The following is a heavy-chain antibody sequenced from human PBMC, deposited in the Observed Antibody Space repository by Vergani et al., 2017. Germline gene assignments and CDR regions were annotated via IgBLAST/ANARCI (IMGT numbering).Heavy chain of an antibody. CDR2: ISGSGGST. D-gene: IGHD5-12*01. CDR3: AKANPRNSXYDYLYYYHAMDV. V-gene: IGHV3-23*01. J-gene: IGHJ6*02. Sequence: EVQLLESGGDLVQPGGSLRLSCAASGFTFNHYAMNWVRQAPGKGLEWVSGISGSGGSTYYAGSVKGRFTISRDSSKNTLYLQMNSLSAGDTAVYYCAKANPRNSXYDYLYYYHAMDVWGQGTTVTVSS. CDR1: GFTFNHYA.